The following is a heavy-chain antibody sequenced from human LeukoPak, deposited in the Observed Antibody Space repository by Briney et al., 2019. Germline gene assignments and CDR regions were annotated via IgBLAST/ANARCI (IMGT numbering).Heavy chain of an antibody. CDR1: GGSISSSSYY. J-gene: IGHJ4*02. CDR3: ARDQDGFDY. CDR2: IYYSGST. V-gene: IGHV4-39*07. Sequence: SSETLSLTCTVSGGSISSSSYYWGWIRQPPGKGLEWIGSIYYSGSTYYNPSLKTRVTISVDTSKNQFSLKLSSVTAADTAVYYCARDQDGFDYWGQETLVTVSS.